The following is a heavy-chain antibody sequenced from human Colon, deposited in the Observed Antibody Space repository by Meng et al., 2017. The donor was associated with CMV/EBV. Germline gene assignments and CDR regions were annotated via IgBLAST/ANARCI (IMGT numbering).Heavy chain of an antibody. D-gene: IGHD3-9*01. CDR3: ARAGAEVTRSFDL. CDR2: VSAKNGET. CDR1: GYMFAIYG. Sequence: AFGYMFAIYGITWVRQAPGKGLEWMGWVSAKNGETRYGQKFQGRVTVTRDTSTNTAYMELRSLRSDDSAVYYCARAGAEVTRSFDLWGQGTLVTVSS. J-gene: IGHJ4*02. V-gene: IGHV1-18*01.